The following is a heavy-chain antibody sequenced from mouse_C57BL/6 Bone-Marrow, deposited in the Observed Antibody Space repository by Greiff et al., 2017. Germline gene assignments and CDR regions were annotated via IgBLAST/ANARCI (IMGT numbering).Heavy chain of an antibody. CDR3: AINDYDGFAY. Sequence: QVQLQQPGAELVMPGASVKLSCKASGYTFTSYWMHWVKQRPGQGLEWIGKIDPSDSYTNYNQKFKGKSTLTVDKSSSTAYMQLSSLTSEDSAVYYCAINDYDGFAYWGQGTLVTVSA. D-gene: IGHD2-4*01. CDR2: IDPSDSYT. J-gene: IGHJ3*01. V-gene: IGHV1-69*01. CDR1: GYTFTSYW.